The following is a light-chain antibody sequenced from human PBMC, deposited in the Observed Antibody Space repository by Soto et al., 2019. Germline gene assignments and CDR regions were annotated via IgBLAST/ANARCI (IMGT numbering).Light chain of an antibody. J-gene: IGKJ4*01. CDR3: QQSYSNPRS. CDR2: AAS. CDR1: PSISSS. V-gene: IGKV1-39*01. Sequence: DIQMTQSPSSLSASVGDRVTITCRTSPSISSSLNWYQQKPGKAPKLLIFAASSLQSGVPSRFSGSGSGTDFTLTISRLQPEGCATYYCQQSYSNPRSFGGGTKVEIK.